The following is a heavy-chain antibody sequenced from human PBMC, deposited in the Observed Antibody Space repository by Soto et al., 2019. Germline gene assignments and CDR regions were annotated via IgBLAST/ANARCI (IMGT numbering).Heavy chain of an antibody. V-gene: IGHV3-64D*06. CDR1: GFTFSSYA. Sequence: GGSLRLSCSASGFTFSSYAMHWVRQAPGKGLEYVSAISSNGGSTYYADSVKGRFTISRDNSKNTLYLQMSSLRAEDTAVYYCVKNLGYCSGGSCYSEAFDIWGQGTMVTVSS. CDR2: ISSNGGST. CDR3: VKNLGYCSGGSCYSEAFDI. J-gene: IGHJ3*02. D-gene: IGHD2-15*01.